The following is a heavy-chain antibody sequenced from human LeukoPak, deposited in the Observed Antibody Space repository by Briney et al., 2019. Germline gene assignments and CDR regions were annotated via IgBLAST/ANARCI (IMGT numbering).Heavy chain of an antibody. Sequence: GGSLRLSCAASGFTFRSYAMSWVRQAPGKGLEWVSFISSSGSTIYYADSVKGRFTISRDNAKNSLYLQMNSLRAEDTAVYYCARDDSSGYQIDYWGQGTLVTVSS. CDR2: ISSSGSTI. V-gene: IGHV3-48*03. CDR3: ARDDSSGYQIDY. CDR1: GFTFRSYA. J-gene: IGHJ4*02. D-gene: IGHD3-22*01.